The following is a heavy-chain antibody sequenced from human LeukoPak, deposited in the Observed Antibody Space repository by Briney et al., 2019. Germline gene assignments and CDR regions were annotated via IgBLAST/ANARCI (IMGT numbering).Heavy chain of an antibody. CDR3: ARIEDRGAAFDS. V-gene: IGHV3-74*01. J-gene: IGHJ4*02. D-gene: IGHD3-22*01. Sequence: GGSLRLSCAVSGFTFSSYWMHWVRQVPGEGLVWVSRINTDGRTTTYADSVKGRFTISRDNAKNMLYLQMNSLRAEDTAVCYCARIEDRGAAFDSWGQGTLVTVSS. CDR2: INTDGRTT. CDR1: GFTFSSYW.